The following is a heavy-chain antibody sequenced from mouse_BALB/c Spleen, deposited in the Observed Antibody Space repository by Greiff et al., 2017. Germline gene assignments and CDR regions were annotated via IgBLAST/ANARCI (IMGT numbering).Heavy chain of an antibody. V-gene: IGHV14-3*02. CDR2: IDPANGNT. CDR1: GFNIKDTY. D-gene: IGHD2-1*01. Sequence: VQLKQSGAELVKPGASVKLSCTASGFNIKDTYMHWVKQRPEQGLEWIGRIDPANGNTKYDPKFQGKATITADTSSNTAYLQLSSLTSEDTAVYYCARGGNLAWFAYWGQGTLVTVSA. CDR3: ARGGNLAWFAY. J-gene: IGHJ3*01.